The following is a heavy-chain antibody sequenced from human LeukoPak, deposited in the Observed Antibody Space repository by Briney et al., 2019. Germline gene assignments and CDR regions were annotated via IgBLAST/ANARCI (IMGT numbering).Heavy chain of an antibody. CDR1: GYTFTSYA. CDR2: IIPIFGTA. D-gene: IGHD6-6*01. V-gene: IGHV1-69*13. J-gene: IGHJ4*02. CDR3: ARAYSSSSHFDY. Sequence: GASVKVSCKASGYTFTSYAMNWVRQAPGQGLEWMGGIIPIFGTANYAQKFQGRVTFTADESTSTAYMELSSLRSEDTAVYYCARAYSSSSHFDYWGQGTLVTVSS.